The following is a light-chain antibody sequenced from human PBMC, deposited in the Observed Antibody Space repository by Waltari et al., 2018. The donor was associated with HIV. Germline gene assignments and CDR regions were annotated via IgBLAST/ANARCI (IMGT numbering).Light chain of an antibody. V-gene: IGLV2-11*01. CDR1: SSDVGGYNY. Sequence: QSALTQPRSVSGSPGQSVTISCTGTSSDVGGYNYVSWYQQHPGKAPKLMIYDVSKRPSGVPDRFSGSKSGNTASLTISVLQAEDEADYYCCSYAGSYPFVFGTGTKVTVL. J-gene: IGLJ1*01. CDR2: DVS. CDR3: CSYAGSYPFV.